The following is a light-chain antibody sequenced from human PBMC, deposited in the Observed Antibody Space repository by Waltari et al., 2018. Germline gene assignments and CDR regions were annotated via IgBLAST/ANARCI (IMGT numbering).Light chain of an antibody. CDR2: TAS. J-gene: IGKJ2*02. CDR3: EQYNNWPPCT. CDR1: QYIGTN. V-gene: IGKV3D-15*01. Sequence: EIVLTQSPDTLYVSAGERVTHPCRASQYIGTNLAWYQQKPGQAPRLLIYTASTRATGIPARFSGSGSGTDFTLTISGLQSEDFAVYYCEQYNNWPPCTFGQGTRLEI.